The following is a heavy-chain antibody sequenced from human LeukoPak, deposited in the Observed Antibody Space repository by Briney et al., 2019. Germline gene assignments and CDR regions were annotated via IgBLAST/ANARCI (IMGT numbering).Heavy chain of an antibody. Sequence: GGSLRLSCAASGFTFSSYGMHWVRQAPGKGLEWVAFIRYDGSNKYYADSVKGRFTISRDNSKNTLYLQMNSLSAEDTSVYYCAKDIAASGLPRIFDLWGQGTLVTVSS. CDR3: AKDIAASGLPRIFDL. V-gene: IGHV3-30*02. CDR1: GFTFSSYG. J-gene: IGHJ4*02. D-gene: IGHD6-13*01. CDR2: IRYDGSNK.